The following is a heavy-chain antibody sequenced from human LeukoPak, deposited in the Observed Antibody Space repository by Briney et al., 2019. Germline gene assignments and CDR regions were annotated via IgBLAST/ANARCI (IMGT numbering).Heavy chain of an antibody. CDR2: IYSGGST. J-gene: IGHJ4*02. CDR1: GFTVSSNY. CDR3: ATDRNSGKYYDY. D-gene: IGHD1-26*01. Sequence: GGSLRLSCAASGFTVSSNYMSWVRQAPGKGLEWVSVIYSGGSTYYADSVKGRFTISRDNSKNTLYLQMNSLRAEDTAVYYCATDRNSGKYYDYWGQGTLVTVSS. V-gene: IGHV3-53*01.